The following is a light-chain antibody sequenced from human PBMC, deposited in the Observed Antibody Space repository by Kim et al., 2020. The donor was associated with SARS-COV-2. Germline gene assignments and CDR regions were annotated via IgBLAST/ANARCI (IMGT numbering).Light chain of an antibody. Sequence: SSELTQDPGVSVALGQTVTITCQGDSLRMSYASWYQQKPGQAPVLVIYGENSRPSGIPDRFFGSYSRNTASLTITGAQAEDEADYYCNSRYINSDHVLFGAGPLLTVL. CDR1: SLRMSY. V-gene: IGLV3-19*01. CDR2: GEN. J-gene: IGLJ7*01. CDR3: NSRYINSDHVL.